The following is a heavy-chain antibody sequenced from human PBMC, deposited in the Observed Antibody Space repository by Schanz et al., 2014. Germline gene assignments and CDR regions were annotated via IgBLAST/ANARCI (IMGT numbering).Heavy chain of an antibody. Sequence: QVHLLESGGGLVEPGGSLRLSCAASGFSFSDYYMSWIRQAPGKGLEWISFINTGSNYINYADSVKGRFTISRDNTKNSLFLQLNSLRADDTAVYYWARNRGSGGQNWYFDLWGRGTLVTVSS. J-gene: IGHJ2*01. CDR1: GFSFSDYY. D-gene: IGHD1-26*01. CDR3: ARNRGSGGQNWYFDL. V-gene: IGHV3-11*03. CDR2: INTGSNYI.